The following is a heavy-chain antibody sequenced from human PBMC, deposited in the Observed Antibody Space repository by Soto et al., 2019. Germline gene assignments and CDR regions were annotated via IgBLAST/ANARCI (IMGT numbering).Heavy chain of an antibody. CDR2: SSPRGDTI. V-gene: IGHV3-48*02. Sequence: TVGSLILSCVASGFSLANYPMNWVRQTPGKGLEWISYSSPRGDTIYYADSVEGRLTISRDNARNSLSLHMSSLRDEDSALYYCAKGPHTNVGWPYYFESWGQGVPVTVSS. CDR3: AKGPHTNVGWPYYFES. CDR1: GFSLANYP. D-gene: IGHD6-19*01. J-gene: IGHJ4*02.